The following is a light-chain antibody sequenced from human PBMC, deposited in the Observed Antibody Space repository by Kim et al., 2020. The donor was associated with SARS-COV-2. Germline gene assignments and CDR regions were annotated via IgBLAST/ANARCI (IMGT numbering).Light chain of an antibody. Sequence: SYELTQPPSVSVSPGQTARITCSGDALPKKYAYWYQQKSGQAPVLVIYEDSKRPSGIPGRFSGSSSGTMATLTISGAQVEDEADYYCYSTDSSGNHRVFGGGTQLTVL. CDR3: YSTDSSGNHRV. V-gene: IGLV3-10*01. CDR1: ALPKKY. J-gene: IGLJ3*02. CDR2: EDS.